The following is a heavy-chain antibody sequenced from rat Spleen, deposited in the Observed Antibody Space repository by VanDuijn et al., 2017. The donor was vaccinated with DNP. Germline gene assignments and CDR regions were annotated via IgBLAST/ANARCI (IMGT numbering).Heavy chain of an antibody. CDR2: ISYDSGTT. D-gene: IGHD1-4*01. V-gene: IGHV5-17*01. CDR3: AGRPPPTRGPFDY. CDR1: GFTFSDYA. J-gene: IGHJ2*01. Sequence: EVQLVESGGGLIQPGRSLKVSCAASGFTFSDYAMAWVRQAPKKGLEWVASISYDSGTTYYRDSVKGRFTISRDNAESSLYLQMDSLRSEDTATYYCAGRPPPTRGPFDYWGQGVTVTVSS.